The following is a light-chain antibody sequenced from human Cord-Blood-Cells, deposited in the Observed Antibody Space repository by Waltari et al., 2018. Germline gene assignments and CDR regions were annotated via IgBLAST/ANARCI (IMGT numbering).Light chain of an antibody. CDR3: QQRSNCLFT. V-gene: IGKV3-11*01. CDR2: DAS. CDR1: QSVSSY. Sequence: EIVLTQSPATLSLSPGERATRSCRASQSVSSYLAWYQQKPGQAPRLLIYDASNRATGIPARFSGSGSGTDFTLTISSLEPEDFAVYYCQQRSNCLFTFGPGTKVDIK. J-gene: IGKJ3*01.